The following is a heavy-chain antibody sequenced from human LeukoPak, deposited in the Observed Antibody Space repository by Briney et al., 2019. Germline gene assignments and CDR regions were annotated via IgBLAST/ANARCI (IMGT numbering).Heavy chain of an antibody. CDR1: GFTFSSYS. J-gene: IGHJ4*02. Sequence: PGGSLRLSCAASGFTFSSYSMNWVRQAPGKGLEWVSYISSSSSTIYYADSVKGRFTISRDNAKNSLYLQMNSLRAEDTAVYYCAKDAGPRQLVFFDSWGQGTLVTVSS. V-gene: IGHV3-48*01. CDR2: ISSSSSTI. CDR3: AKDAGPRQLVFFDS. D-gene: IGHD6-6*01.